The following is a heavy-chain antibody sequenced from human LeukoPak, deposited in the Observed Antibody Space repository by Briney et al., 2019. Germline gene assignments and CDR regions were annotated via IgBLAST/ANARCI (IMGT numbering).Heavy chain of an antibody. CDR1: GGSISSGSYY. D-gene: IGHD6-13*01. Sequence: SETLSLTCTVSGGSISSGSYYWSWIRQPAGKGLEWIGRIYTSGSTNYNPSLKSRVTISVDTSKNQFSLKLTSVTAADTAVYYCARSYDGYSSSWYVYWGQGTLVTVSS. CDR3: ARSYDGYSSSWYVY. J-gene: IGHJ4*02. V-gene: IGHV4-61*02. CDR2: IYTSGST.